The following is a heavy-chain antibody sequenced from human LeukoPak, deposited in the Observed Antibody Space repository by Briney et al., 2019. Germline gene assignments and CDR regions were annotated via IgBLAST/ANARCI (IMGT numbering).Heavy chain of an antibody. D-gene: IGHD6-19*01. CDR2: IYYSGST. J-gene: IGHJ4*02. V-gene: IGHV4-39*07. CDR1: GGSISSRSYY. CDR3: ARDSPWGGCDY. Sequence: SETLSLTCTVSGGSISSRSYYWGWIRQPPGKGLEWIGSIYYSGSTYYNPSLKTRVTISVDTSKNQFSLKLSSVTAADTAVYYCARDSPWGGCDYWGQGTLVTVSS.